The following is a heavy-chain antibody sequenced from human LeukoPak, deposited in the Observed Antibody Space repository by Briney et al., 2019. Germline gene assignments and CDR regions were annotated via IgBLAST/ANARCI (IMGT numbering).Heavy chain of an antibody. V-gene: IGHV7-4-1*02. CDR1: GYTFTSYA. Sequence: ASVKVSCKASGYTFTSYAMNWVRQAPGLGLEWMGWINTNTGNPTYAQGFTGRFVFSLDTSVSTAYLQISSLKAEDTAVYYCARDPTVVQSYFDYWGQGTLVTASS. J-gene: IGHJ4*02. CDR2: INTNTGNP. D-gene: IGHD4-23*01. CDR3: ARDPTVVQSYFDY.